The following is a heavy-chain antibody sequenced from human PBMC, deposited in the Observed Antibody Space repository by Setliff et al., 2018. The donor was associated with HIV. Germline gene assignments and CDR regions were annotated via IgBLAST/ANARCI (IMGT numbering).Heavy chain of an antibody. CDR2: IVPIFGTA. D-gene: IGHD5-12*01. Sequence: SVKVSCKASGGTFSSYAISWVRQAPGQGLEWMGGIVPIFGTANYAQKFQGRVTITTDESTSTAYMELSSLRSEDTAVYYCASAGAWQRNALDIWGQGTMVTVSS. V-gene: IGHV1-69*05. CDR1: GGTFSSYA. J-gene: IGHJ3*02. CDR3: ASAGAWQRNALDI.